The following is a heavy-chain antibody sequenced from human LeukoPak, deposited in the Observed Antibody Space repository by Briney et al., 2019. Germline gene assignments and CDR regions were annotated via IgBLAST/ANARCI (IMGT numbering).Heavy chain of an antibody. J-gene: IGHJ4*02. CDR1: GFPFSSYA. CDR2: ISDSGGST. Sequence: GGSLRLSCSASGFPFSSYAMHWVRQAPGKGLEYVSAISDSGGSTYYADSVKGRFTISRDNAKKSLYLQMNSLRDEDTAVFFCATWFGELSWGLFDYWGQGTLVTVSS. D-gene: IGHD3-10*01. V-gene: IGHV3-64*04. CDR3: ATWFGELSWGLFDY.